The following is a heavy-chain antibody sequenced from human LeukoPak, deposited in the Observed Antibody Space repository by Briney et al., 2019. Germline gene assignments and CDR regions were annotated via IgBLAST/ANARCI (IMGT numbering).Heavy chain of an antibody. J-gene: IGHJ3*02. CDR1: GGTFSSYA. CDR3: ARDRGGSYSRAFDI. Sequence: SVKVSCKASGGTFSSYAISWVRQAPGQGLEWMGRTIPILGIANYAQKFQGRVTITADKSTSTAYMELSSLRSEDTAVYYCARDRGGSYSRAFDIWGQGTMVTVSS. D-gene: IGHD1-26*01. CDR2: TIPILGIA. V-gene: IGHV1-69*04.